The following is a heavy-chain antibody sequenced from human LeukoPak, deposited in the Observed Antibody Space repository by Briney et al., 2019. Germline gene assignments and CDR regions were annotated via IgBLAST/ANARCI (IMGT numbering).Heavy chain of an antibody. J-gene: IGHJ6*03. CDR3: ARDLKTGYSSGWYIWGYYYMDV. CDR1: GYTFTSYY. CDR2: INPSGGST. Sequence: ASVKVSCKASGYTFTSYYIHWVRQAPGQGLEWMGIINPSGGSTSYAQKFQGRVTMTRDTSTSTVYMELSSLRSEDTAVYYCARDLKTGYSSGWYIWGYYYMDVWGKGTTVTISS. V-gene: IGHV1-46*01. D-gene: IGHD6-19*01.